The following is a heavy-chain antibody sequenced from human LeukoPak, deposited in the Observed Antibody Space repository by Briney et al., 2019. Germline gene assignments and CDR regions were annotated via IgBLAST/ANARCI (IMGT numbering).Heavy chain of an antibody. CDR2: IYTSGST. J-gene: IGHJ4*02. V-gene: IGHV4-61*02. CDR1: GGSISSGSYY. Sequence: SETLSLTCTVSGGSISSGSYYWSWIRQPAGKGLEWIGRIYTSGSTNYNPSLKSRVTISVDTSKNQFSLKLSSVTAADTAVCYCARAYYDSSGYYYEGWGQGTLVTVSS. D-gene: IGHD3-22*01. CDR3: ARAYYDSSGYYYEG.